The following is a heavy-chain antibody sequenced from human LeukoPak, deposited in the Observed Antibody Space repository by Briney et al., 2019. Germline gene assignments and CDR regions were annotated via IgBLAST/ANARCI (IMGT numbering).Heavy chain of an antibody. CDR1: GGTFSSYA. Sequence: SVKVSCKASGGTFSSYAISWVRQAPGQGLEWMGGIIPIFGTANYAQKFQGRVTITTDESTSTAYMELSSLRSEDTAVYYCASDASRLSGTIPDHHLWDQGTLVTVSS. V-gene: IGHV1-69*05. D-gene: IGHD1-7*01. J-gene: IGHJ4*02. CDR2: IIPIFGTA. CDR3: ASDASRLSGTIPDHHL.